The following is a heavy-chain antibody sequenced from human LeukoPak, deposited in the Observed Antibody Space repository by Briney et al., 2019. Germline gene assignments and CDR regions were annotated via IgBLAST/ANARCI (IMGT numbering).Heavy chain of an antibody. CDR1: GRSFSGYY. V-gene: IGHV4-34*01. CDR2: INHSGST. J-gene: IGHJ4*02. Sequence: PSETLSLTCAVYGRSFSGYYWSWIRQPPGKGLEWIGEINHSGSTNYNPSLKSRVTISVDTSKNQFSLKLSSVTAADTAVYYCARGRENATEVFVVVPAEFDYWGQGTLVTVSS. CDR3: ARGRENATEVFVVVPAEFDY. D-gene: IGHD2-2*01.